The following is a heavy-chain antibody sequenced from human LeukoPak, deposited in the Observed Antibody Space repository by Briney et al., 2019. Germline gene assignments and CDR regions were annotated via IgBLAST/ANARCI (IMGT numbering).Heavy chain of an antibody. CDR1: GLTLSSYG. CDR3: AGRAAAGTIDYYYYMDV. CDR2: INSDGSST. J-gene: IGHJ6*03. V-gene: IGHV3-74*01. D-gene: IGHD6-13*01. Sequence: GGSLRLSCAASGLTLSSYGMHWVRQAPGKGLVWVSRINSDGSSTSYADSVKGRFTISRDNAKNTLYLQMNSLRAEDTAVYYCAGRAAAGTIDYYYYMDVWGKGTTVTVSS.